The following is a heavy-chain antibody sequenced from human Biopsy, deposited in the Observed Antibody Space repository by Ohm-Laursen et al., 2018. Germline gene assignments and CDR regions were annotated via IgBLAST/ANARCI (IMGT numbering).Heavy chain of an antibody. J-gene: IGHJ5*02. CDR1: GGSIISYY. CDR3: ARTPRDSFWSGSYKRGLWFDP. D-gene: IGHD3-3*01. V-gene: IGHV4-59*07. CDR2: VYNGGIT. Sequence: SDTLSLTCSVSGGSIISYYWTWIRQPPGKGLEWIGHVYNGGITNYNPSLKSRVTISKGTSKNQFSLQVNSVTAADTAVYYRARTPRDSFWSGSYKRGLWFDPWGQGTLVIVSS.